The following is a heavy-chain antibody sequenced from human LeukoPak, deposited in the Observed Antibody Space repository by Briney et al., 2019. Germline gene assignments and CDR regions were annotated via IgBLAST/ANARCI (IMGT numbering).Heavy chain of an antibody. Sequence: QAGGSLRLSCAASGFTFSSYAMNWVRQAPGKGLEWVASISGNGGSTYYADSVEGRFTISRDNSRNAVFLQMISPRDDDTAIYYCAKIERWLVHGFDLWGRGTLVTVSS. CDR1: GFTFSSYA. V-gene: IGHV3-23*01. J-gene: IGHJ2*01. CDR2: ISGNGGST. D-gene: IGHD6-19*01. CDR3: AKIERWLVHGFDL.